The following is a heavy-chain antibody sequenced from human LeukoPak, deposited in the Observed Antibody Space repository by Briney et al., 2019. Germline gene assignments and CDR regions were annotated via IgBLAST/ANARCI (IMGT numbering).Heavy chain of an antibody. J-gene: IGHJ4*02. CDR1: GGAITSHY. D-gene: IGHD2-15*01. V-gene: IGHV4-59*08. CDR3: ARLGWWDS. Sequence: SETLSLTCTVSGGAITSHYWTWIRQSPVKGLEWIGDISNSGSTSYNPSLKSRVTISIDTSKNQFSLKLSSVTAADTAVYYCARLGWWDSWGQGTLVTVSS. CDR2: ISNSGST.